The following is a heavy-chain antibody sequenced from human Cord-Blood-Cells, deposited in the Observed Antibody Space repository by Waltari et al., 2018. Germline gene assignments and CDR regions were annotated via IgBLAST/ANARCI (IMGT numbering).Heavy chain of an antibody. Sequence: QVQLVQSGAEVKKPGASVKVSCKASGYTFTGYYMHWVRQAPGQGLEWMGWINPNRGGTNYAQKLQGRVTMTRDTSISTAYMELSRLRSDDTAVYYCARAPLYGSCPDYWGQGTLVTVSS. D-gene: IGHD2-2*01. CDR1: GYTFTGYY. J-gene: IGHJ4*02. V-gene: IGHV1-2*02. CDR3: ARAPLYGSCPDY. CDR2: INPNRGGT.